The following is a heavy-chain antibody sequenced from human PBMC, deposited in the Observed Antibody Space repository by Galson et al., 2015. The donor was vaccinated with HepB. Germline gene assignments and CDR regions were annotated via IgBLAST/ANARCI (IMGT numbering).Heavy chain of an antibody. Sequence: SLRLSCAASGFTFSSYAMHWVRQAPGKGLEWVAVISYDGSNKYYADSVKGRFTISRDNSKNTLYLQMNSLRAEDTAVYYCARDQGTFIAAAVPDYWGQGTLVTVSS. J-gene: IGHJ4*02. CDR1: GFTFSSYA. CDR3: ARDQGTFIAAAVPDY. V-gene: IGHV3-30*04. D-gene: IGHD6-13*01. CDR2: ISYDGSNK.